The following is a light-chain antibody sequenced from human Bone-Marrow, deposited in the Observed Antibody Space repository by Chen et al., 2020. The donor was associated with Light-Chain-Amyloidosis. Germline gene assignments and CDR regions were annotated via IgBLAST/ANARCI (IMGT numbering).Light chain of an antibody. CDR2: KVS. V-gene: IGKV2-30*01. J-gene: IGKJ1*01. CDR3: LQRTQWPWT. Sequence: DVGVTPSPLSLPVTLGQPASISCRSSQSLVYSDGNTYLNWFQQRPGQSPRRLIYKVSNRDSGVPDRFSGRGSGTDFTLNISRVEAEDVGVYYCLQRTQWPWTFGQGTKVEIK. CDR1: QSLVYSDGNTY.